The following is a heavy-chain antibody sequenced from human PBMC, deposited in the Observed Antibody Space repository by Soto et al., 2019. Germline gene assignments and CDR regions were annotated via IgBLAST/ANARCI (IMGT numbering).Heavy chain of an antibody. D-gene: IGHD2-2*01. CDR3: AKDLRVPAAMLRGYYYYGMDV. CDR1: GFTFSSYA. CDR2: ISGSGGST. Sequence: GGSLRLSCAASGFTFSSYAMSWVRQAPGKGLEWVSAISGSGGSTYYADSVKGRFTISRDNSKNTLYLQMNSLRAEDTAVYYCAKDLRVPAAMLRGYYYYGMDVWGQGTTVTVSS. J-gene: IGHJ6*02. V-gene: IGHV3-23*01.